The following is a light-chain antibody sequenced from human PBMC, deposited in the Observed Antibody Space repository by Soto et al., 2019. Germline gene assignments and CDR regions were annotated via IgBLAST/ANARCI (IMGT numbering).Light chain of an antibody. Sequence: QSALTQPASVSGSPGQSITISCTGTSSDVGGYNYVSWYQQHPGKAPKLMIYAVSIRPSGVSNRFSGSKSGNTASLTISGPQAEDEADYYCSSYTSSSTYVFGTGTKVTVL. CDR2: AVS. CDR1: SSDVGGYNY. V-gene: IGLV2-14*01. CDR3: SSYTSSSTYV. J-gene: IGLJ1*01.